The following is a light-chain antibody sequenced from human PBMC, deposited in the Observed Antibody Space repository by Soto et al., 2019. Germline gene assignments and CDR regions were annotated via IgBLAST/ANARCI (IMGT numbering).Light chain of an antibody. V-gene: IGLV2-23*01. CDR3: CSYAGSGTDV. CDR1: SSDVGNYNL. CDR2: EGS. Sequence: QSVLTQPASVSGSPAQSITISCTGTSSDVGNYNLVSWYQQHPGKAPKLMIYEGSKRPSGVSNRFSGSKSGNTASLTISGLQAEDEADYYCCSYAGSGTDVFGTGTKLTVL. J-gene: IGLJ1*01.